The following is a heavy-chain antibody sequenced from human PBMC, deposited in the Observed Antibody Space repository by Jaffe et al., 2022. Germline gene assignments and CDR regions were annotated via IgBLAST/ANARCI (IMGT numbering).Heavy chain of an antibody. CDR3: ARQGDILTGYYHQPVPTWFDP. V-gene: IGHV4-39*01. D-gene: IGHD3-9*01. CDR2: IYYSGYT. Sequence: QLQLQESGPGLVRPSETLSLTCTVSGDSISSSRYYWAWIRQTPGKGLEWIGNIYYSGYTHYNPSLKSRLTISVDTSRNQFSLMLRSVTAADTAVYYCARQGDILTGYYHQPVPTWFDPWGQGTLVTVSS. J-gene: IGHJ5*02. CDR1: GDSISSSRYY.